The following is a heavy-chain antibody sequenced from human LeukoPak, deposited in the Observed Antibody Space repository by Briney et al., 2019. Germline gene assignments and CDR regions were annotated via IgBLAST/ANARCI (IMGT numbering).Heavy chain of an antibody. CDR2: IYNNGNT. CDR3: AREVTGGNPFDY. Sequence: GGSLRLSCAASGFSVSSNYMSWVRQAPGKGLEWVSVIYNNGNTYYADSVKGRFTISRDNSKNTLYLQMNSLRAEDTAVYYCAREVTGGNPFDYWGQGTLVTVSS. D-gene: IGHD4-23*01. CDR1: GFSVSSNY. V-gene: IGHV3-53*01. J-gene: IGHJ4*02.